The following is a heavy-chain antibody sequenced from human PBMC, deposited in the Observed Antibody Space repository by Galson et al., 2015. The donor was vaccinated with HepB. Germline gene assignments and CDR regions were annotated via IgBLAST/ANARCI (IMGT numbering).Heavy chain of an antibody. D-gene: IGHD3-10*01. CDR3: ARPSHYGSGSYWDPFDS. Sequence: SVKVSCKASGYTFTNYNMHWVRQAPGQSLEWMGWINTGNGHTKYSQKFQGQVTISADKSISTAYLQWSSLKASDTAMYYCARPSHYGSGSYWDPFDSWGQGTLVTVSS. CDR1: GYTFTNYN. J-gene: IGHJ5*01. CDR2: INTGNGHT. V-gene: IGHV1-3*04.